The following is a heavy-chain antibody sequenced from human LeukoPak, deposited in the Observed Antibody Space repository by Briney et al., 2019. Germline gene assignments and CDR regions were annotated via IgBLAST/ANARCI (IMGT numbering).Heavy chain of an antibody. V-gene: IGHV1-2*06. CDR1: GYTFTDYY. J-gene: IGHJ5*02. Sequence: GASVTVSCTASGYTFTDYYIHWVRQAPGQGLEWMGRINPDSGDANSGQRFQGRVIMTRDTSISTAYMELRRLRSDDTATYYCAKDHGFIGSNWFDPWGQGTLVTVSS. CDR2: INPDSGDA. CDR3: AKDHGFIGSNWFDP. D-gene: IGHD3-10*01.